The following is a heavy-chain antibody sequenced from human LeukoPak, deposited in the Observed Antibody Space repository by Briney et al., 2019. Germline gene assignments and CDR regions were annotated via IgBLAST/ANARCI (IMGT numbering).Heavy chain of an antibody. V-gene: IGHV3-30-3*01. Sequence: PSETLSLTCSVSGCSISSSNYYWGWIRQPPSKGLEWVAVISYDGSNKYYADSVKGRFTISRDNSKNTLYLQMNSLRAEDTAVYYCARDALDLEYYYDSTTPGDYWGQGTLVTVSS. CDR2: ISYDGSNK. D-gene: IGHD3-22*01. CDR1: GCSISSSN. CDR3: ARDALDLEYYYDSTTPGDY. J-gene: IGHJ4*02.